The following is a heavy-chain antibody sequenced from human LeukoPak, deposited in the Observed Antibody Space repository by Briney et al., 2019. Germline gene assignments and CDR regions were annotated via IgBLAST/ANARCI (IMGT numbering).Heavy chain of an antibody. CDR3: ARLRGTYYYDSSGYYPYDY. J-gene: IGHJ4*02. CDR2: INPNSGGT. Sequence: ASVKVSCKASGYTFTGYYMHWVRQAPGQGLEWMGWINPNSGGTNYAQKFQGRVTMTRDTSISTAYMELSRLRSDDTAVYYCARLRGTYYYDSSGYYPYDYWGQGTLVTVSS. D-gene: IGHD3-22*01. CDR1: GYTFTGYY. V-gene: IGHV1-2*02.